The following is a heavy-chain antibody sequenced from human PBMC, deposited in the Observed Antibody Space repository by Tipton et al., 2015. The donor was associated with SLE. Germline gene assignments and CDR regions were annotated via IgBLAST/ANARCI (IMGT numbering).Heavy chain of an antibody. CDR1: GFTFSDFY. CDR3: ARAVRDCSDGNCFLGASDV. J-gene: IGHJ3*01. V-gene: IGHV3-11*04. Sequence: GSLRLSCAVSGFTFSDFYMSWLRQAPGKGLKWISYISAGGGTTYHADSVKGRFTTSRDSATNSLYLQMTSLRVDDTAIYYCARAVRDCSDGNCFLGASDVWGQGTVVTVSS. D-gene: IGHD2-15*01. CDR2: ISAGGGTT.